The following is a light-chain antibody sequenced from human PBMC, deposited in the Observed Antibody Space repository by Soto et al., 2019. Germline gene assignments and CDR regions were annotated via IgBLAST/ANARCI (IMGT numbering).Light chain of an antibody. CDR1: SSDVGGYNF. CDR2: DVT. J-gene: IGLJ1*01. CDR3: CSYASSTSYV. Sequence: QSVLTQPASGSGSPGQSITISCTGTSSDVGGYNFVSWYQQYPGKAPKLMIHDVTSRPSGVSNRFSGSKSGTTASLTISGLQAEDEADYYCCSYASSTSYVFGTGTKVTVL. V-gene: IGLV2-14*01.